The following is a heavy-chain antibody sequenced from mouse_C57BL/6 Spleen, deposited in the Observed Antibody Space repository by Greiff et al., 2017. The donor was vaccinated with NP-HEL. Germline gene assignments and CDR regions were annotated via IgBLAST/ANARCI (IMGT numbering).Heavy chain of an antibody. V-gene: IGHV1-18*01. CDR3: ARYGTAGYGSRGDY. J-gene: IGHJ2*01. CDR1: GYTFTDYN. Sequence: EVQLQQSGPELVKPGASVKIPCKASGYTFTDYNMDWVKQSHGKSLEWIGDINPNNGGTIYNQKFKGKATLTVDKSSSTAYMELRSLTSEDTAVYYCARYGTAGYGSRGDYWGQGTTLTVSS. D-gene: IGHD1-1*01. CDR2: INPNNGGT.